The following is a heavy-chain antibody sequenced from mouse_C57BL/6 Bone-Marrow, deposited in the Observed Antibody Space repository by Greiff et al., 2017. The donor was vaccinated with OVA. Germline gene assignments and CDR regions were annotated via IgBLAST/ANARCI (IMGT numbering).Heavy chain of an antibody. J-gene: IGHJ4*01. D-gene: IGHD1-1*01. CDR1: GYTFTSYG. Sequence: QVQLQQSGAELARPGASVKLSCKASGYTFTSYGISWVKQRTGQGLEWIGEIYPRSGNTYYNEKFKGKATLTADKSSSTAYMELRSLTSEDSAVDFCARPYGSSLYYAMDYWGQGTSVTVSS. CDR2: IYPRSGNT. CDR3: ARPYGSSLYYAMDY. V-gene: IGHV1-81*01.